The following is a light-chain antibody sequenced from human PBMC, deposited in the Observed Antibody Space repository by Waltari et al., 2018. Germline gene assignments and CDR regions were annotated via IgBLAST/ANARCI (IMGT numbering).Light chain of an antibody. CDR1: SPNIGAGYD. CDR3: QSYDSSLSGSV. CDR2: GNS. Sequence: QSVLTQPPSASGAPGQRVTISCPASSPNIGAGYDVPWYQQPPGTAPKLLIYGNSNRPSGVPDRFSGSKSGTSASLAITGLQAEDEADYYCQSYDSSLSGSVFGGGTKLTVL. V-gene: IGLV1-40*01. J-gene: IGLJ2*01.